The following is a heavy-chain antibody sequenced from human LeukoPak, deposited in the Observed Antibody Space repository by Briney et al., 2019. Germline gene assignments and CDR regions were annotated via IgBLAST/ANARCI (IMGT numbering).Heavy chain of an antibody. CDR3: ARGKLKGGSGNDHFDY. D-gene: IGHD5-12*01. CDR1: GFTFSSYA. Sequence: GRSLRLSCAASGFTFSSYAMHWVRQTPGKGLEHVAAITSNGGSTYYANSVKGRFSFSRDNSENKLYLQMGSLRPEDMGVYYCARGKLKGGSGNDHFDYWGQGTLVTVSS. V-gene: IGHV3-64*01. J-gene: IGHJ4*02. CDR2: ITSNGGST.